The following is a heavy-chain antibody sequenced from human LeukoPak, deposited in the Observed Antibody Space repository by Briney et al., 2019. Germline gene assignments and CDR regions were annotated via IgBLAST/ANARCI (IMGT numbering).Heavy chain of an antibody. Sequence: GGSLRLSCAASGFSFGSYWMHWVRQAPGKGLVWVSRIDTDGSNTAYADSVEGRFTISRDNAKNTLYLQMNSLRAEDTAVYYCTRGGTTLDYWGQGTLVTVFS. J-gene: IGHJ4*02. CDR3: TRGGTTLDY. CDR1: GFSFGSYW. V-gene: IGHV3-74*01. CDR2: IDTDGSNT. D-gene: IGHD1-7*01.